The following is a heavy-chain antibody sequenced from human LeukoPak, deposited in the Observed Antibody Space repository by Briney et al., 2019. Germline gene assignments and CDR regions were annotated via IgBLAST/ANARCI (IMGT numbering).Heavy chain of an antibody. V-gene: IGHV4-39*01. CDR2: IYYTGNT. J-gene: IGHJ4*02. D-gene: IGHD3/OR15-3a*01. CDR1: GVSISSSNSY. Sequence: SETLSLTCTASGVSISSSNSYWGWIRQPPGKGLEWIGSIYYTGNTYYNASLKSQVSISIDTSKNQFSLKLTSVTAADTSVYYCARQTGSGLFILPGGQGTLVTVSS. CDR3: ARQTGSGLFILP.